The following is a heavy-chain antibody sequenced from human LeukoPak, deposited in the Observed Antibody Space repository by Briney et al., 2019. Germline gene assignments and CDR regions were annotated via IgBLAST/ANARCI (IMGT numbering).Heavy chain of an antibody. CDR1: GGSISSGDYY. CDR2: IYYSGST. J-gene: IGHJ6*03. CDR3: AGAGYCSSPSCYMAYYYYMDV. D-gene: IGHD2-2*02. V-gene: IGHV4-30-4*08. Sequence: SETLSLTCTVSGGSISSGDYYWSWIRQPPGKGLEWIGYIYYSGSTYYNPSLKSRVTISVDTSRNQFSLKLSSVTAADTAVYYCAGAGYCSSPSCYMAYYYYMDVWGKGTTVTVSS.